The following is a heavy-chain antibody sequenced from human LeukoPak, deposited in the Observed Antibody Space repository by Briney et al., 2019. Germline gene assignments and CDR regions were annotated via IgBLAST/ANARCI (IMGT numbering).Heavy chain of an antibody. Sequence: GGSLRLSCGVSGVTFSSHGMNWVRQAPGKGLEWVAVISYDGRNIHYPDSVKGRFTISRDISTDTLWLQMDSLRTEDTAVYYCAKGPLRGTAAAIDYWGQGTLVTVSS. V-gene: IGHV3-30*18. CDR3: AKGPLRGTAAAIDY. D-gene: IGHD2-2*01. J-gene: IGHJ4*02. CDR1: GVTFSSHG. CDR2: ISYDGRNI.